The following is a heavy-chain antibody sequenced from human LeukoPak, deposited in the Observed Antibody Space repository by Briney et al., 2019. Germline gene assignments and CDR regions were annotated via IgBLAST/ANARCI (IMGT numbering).Heavy chain of an antibody. V-gene: IGHV4-39*01. J-gene: IGHJ4*02. Sequence: SETLSLTCTVSGGSISSSSYYWGWIRQPPGKSLEWFGSTFYSGNTYYNPSLRSRVTISVDISKNQFSLKLSSVTAADTAVYYCARRGYYDSSGHFDYWGQGTLVTVSS. CDR1: GGSISSSSYY. D-gene: IGHD3-22*01. CDR3: ARRGYYDSSGHFDY. CDR2: TFYSGNT.